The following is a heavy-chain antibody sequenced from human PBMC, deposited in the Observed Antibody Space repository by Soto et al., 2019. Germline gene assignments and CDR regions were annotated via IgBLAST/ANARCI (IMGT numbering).Heavy chain of an antibody. D-gene: IGHD1-26*01. CDR2: IWYDGSNK. V-gene: IGHV3-33*01. CDR1: GFTFSSYG. CDR3: ARDGYSGSYYDSYGMDV. Sequence: QVQLVESGGGVVQPGRSLRLSCAASGFTFSSYGMHWVRQAPGKGLEWVAVIWYDGSNKYYADSVKGRFTISRDNSKNTLYLQMNSLRAEDTAVYYCARDGYSGSYYDSYGMDVWGQGTTVTVSS. J-gene: IGHJ6*02.